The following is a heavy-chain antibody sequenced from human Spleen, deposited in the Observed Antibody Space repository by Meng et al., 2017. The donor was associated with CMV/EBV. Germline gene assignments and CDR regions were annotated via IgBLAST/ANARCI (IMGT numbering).Heavy chain of an antibody. Sequence: SETLSLTCTVSGGSISSYYWSWIRQPPGKGLEWIGYIYYSGSTNYNPSLKSRVTISVDTSKNQVSLKLTSVTAADTAVYFCARDDEGDCGSDCYHDALDIWGQGTMVTVSS. CDR1: GGSISSYY. CDR2: IYYSGST. V-gene: IGHV4-59*12. CDR3: ARDDEGDCGSDCYHDALDI. D-gene: IGHD2-21*01. J-gene: IGHJ3*02.